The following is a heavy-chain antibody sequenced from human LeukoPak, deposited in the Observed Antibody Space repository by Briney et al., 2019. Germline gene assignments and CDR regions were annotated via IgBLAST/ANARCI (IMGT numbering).Heavy chain of an antibody. CDR2: IYYSGST. CDR3: ARVAGDSSGWYWFDP. J-gene: IGHJ5*02. V-gene: IGHV4-59*08. Sequence: SETLSLTCTVSGGSISSYYWSWIRQPPGKGLEWIGYIYYSGSTNYNPSLKSRVTISIDSSKTHFSLKLTSVTAADTAVYYCARVAGDSSGWYWFDPWGQGTLVTVSS. D-gene: IGHD3-22*01. CDR1: GGSISSYY.